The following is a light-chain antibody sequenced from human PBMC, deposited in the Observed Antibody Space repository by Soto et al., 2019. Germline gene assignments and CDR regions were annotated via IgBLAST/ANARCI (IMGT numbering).Light chain of an antibody. J-gene: IGKJ2*01. CDR3: QHYGGLYT. CDR2: DDS. Sequence: DFHMTQSPSTLSASVGDRVTITCRTSQSVYSWLAWHQQKPGKAPKLLIFDDSILQSGVPSRFNGSASGTEFTLTISSLQPDDFATYYCQHYGGLYTFGQGTKLEIK. V-gene: IGKV1-5*01. CDR1: QSVYSW.